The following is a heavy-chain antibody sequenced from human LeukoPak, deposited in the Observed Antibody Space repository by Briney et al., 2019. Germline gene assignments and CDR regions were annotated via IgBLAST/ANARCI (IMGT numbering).Heavy chain of an antibody. V-gene: IGHV4-38-2*01. CDR1: GYSISSGYY. CDR2: IYHSGST. Sequence: PSETLSLTCAVSGYSISSGYYWGWIRQPPGKGLEWIGSIYHSGSTYYNPSLKSRVTISVDTSKNQFSLKPSSVTAADTAVYYCARHGTTVVTRDAFDIWGQGTMVTVSS. CDR3: ARHGTTVVTRDAFDI. J-gene: IGHJ3*02. D-gene: IGHD4-23*01.